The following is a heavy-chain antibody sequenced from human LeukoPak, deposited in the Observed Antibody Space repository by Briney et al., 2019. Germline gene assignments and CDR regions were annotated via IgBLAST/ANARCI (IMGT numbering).Heavy chain of an antibody. J-gene: IGHJ6*03. CDR2: IYHSGST. CDR3: ARHVYYDSSCYYLNYYYYYYMDV. V-gene: IGHV4-38-2*01. D-gene: IGHD3-22*01. CDR1: GYSISSGYY. Sequence: SETLSLTCAVSGYSISSGYYWGWIRQPPGKGLEWIGSIYHSGSTYYNPSLKSRVTISVDTSKNQFSLKLSSVTAADTAVYYCARHVYYDSSCYYLNYYYYYYMDVWGKGTTVTVSS.